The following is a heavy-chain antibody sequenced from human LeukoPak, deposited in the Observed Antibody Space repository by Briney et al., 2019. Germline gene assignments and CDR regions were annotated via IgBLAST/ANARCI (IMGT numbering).Heavy chain of an antibody. J-gene: IGHJ4*02. CDR2: ICSGGDT. CDR1: GFTVSSNF. D-gene: IGHD1-26*01. Sequence: PGGSLRLSCAASGFTVSSNFMSWVRQAPGKGLEWVSVICSGGDTYYADSVKGRFTISTDKSKNTLYLQMNSLSGEDMAVYYCARDIGGIFDSWGQGTLVTVSS. V-gene: IGHV3-53*01. CDR3: ARDIGGIFDS.